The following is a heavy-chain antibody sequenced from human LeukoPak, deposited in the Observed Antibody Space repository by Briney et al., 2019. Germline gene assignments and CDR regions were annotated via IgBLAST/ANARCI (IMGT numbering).Heavy chain of an antibody. D-gene: IGHD4-23*01. CDR1: GGSFSGYY. J-gene: IGHJ5*02. Sequence: SETLSLTCAVYGGSFSGYYWSWIRQPPGKGLEWIGEINHSGSTNYNPSLKSRVTISVDASKNQFSLKLSSVTAADTAVYYCAVMVATVVTSWFDPWGQGTLVTVSS. CDR2: INHSGST. CDR3: AVMVATVVTSWFDP. V-gene: IGHV4-34*01.